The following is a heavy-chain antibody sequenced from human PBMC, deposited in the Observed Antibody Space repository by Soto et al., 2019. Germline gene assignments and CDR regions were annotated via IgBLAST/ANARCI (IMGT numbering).Heavy chain of an antibody. J-gene: IGHJ6*02. V-gene: IGHV1-2*04. CDR1: GYSFTDYH. D-gene: IGHD2-8*01. Sequence: QVQLVQSGAEVKKPGASVKVSCKASGYSFTDYHIHWVRQAPGQGLEWLGRINPKRGGTSTAQKFQGWVTMTTDTSISTASMELTRLTSDDTAIYYCARGDSTDCSNGVCSFFYNHDMDVWGQGTTVTVSS. CDR3: ARGDSTDCSNGVCSFFYNHDMDV. CDR2: INPKRGGT.